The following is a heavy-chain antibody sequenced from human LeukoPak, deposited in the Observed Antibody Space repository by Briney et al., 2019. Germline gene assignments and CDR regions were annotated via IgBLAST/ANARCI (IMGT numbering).Heavy chain of an antibody. D-gene: IGHD3-22*01. J-gene: IGHJ4*02. CDR1: GFTFGDYA. V-gene: IGHV3-49*03. Sequence: GGSLRLSCTASGFTFGDYAVSWFRQAPGKGLEWVGFIRSKGYGGTIEYAASVKGRFTISRDDSKSIAYLQMNSLKTEDTAVYYCTRHYDSSGYYYYAKDYWGQGALVTVSS. CDR3: TRHYDSSGYYYYAKDY. CDR2: IRSKGYGGTI.